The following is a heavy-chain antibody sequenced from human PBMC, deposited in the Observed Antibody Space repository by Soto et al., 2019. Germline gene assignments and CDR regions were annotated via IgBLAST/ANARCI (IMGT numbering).Heavy chain of an antibody. V-gene: IGHV4-4*02. CDR1: GGSISSSNW. J-gene: IGHJ4*02. Sequence: SETLSLTCAVSGGSISSSNWWSWVRRPPGKGLEWIGEIYHSGSTNYNPSLKSRVTISVDKSKNQFSLKLSSVTAADTAVYYCARRGLPAAGFDYWGQGTLVTVS. D-gene: IGHD6-13*01. CDR2: IYHSGST. CDR3: ARRGLPAAGFDY.